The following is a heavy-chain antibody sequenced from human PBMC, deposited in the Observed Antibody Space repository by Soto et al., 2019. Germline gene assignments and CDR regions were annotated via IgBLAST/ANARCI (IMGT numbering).Heavy chain of an antibody. CDR2: IIPIFGTA. Sequence: GASVKVSCKASGGTFSSYAISWVRQAPGQGLEWMGGIIPIFGTANYAQKFQGRVTITADESTSTAYMELSSLRSEDTAVYYCARSPPYYYDSSGTVFYFDYWGQGTLVTVSS. CDR3: ARSPPYYYDSSGTVFYFDY. D-gene: IGHD3-22*01. CDR1: GGTFSSYA. V-gene: IGHV1-69*13. J-gene: IGHJ4*02.